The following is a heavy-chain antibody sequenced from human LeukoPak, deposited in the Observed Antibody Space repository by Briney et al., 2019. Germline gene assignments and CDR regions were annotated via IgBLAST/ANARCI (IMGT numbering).Heavy chain of an antibody. V-gene: IGHV4-39*01. CDR3: ARHIKLGSWFDP. J-gene: IGHJ5*02. CDR2: IYYSGST. D-gene: IGHD6-6*01. Sequence: PSETLSLTCTVSGGSISSSSYYWGWIRQPPGKGLEWIGSIYYSGSTYYNPSLKSRVTISVDTSKNQFSLKLSSVTAADTAVYYCARHIKLGSWFDPWGQGTLVTVSS. CDR1: GGSISSSSYY.